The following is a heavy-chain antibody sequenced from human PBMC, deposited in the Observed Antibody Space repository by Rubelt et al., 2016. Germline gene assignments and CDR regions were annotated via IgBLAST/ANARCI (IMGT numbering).Heavy chain of an antibody. CDR1: GFTFDDYA. Sequence: EVQLVESGGGVVQPGGSLRLSCAASGFTFDDYAMHWVRQAPGKGLEWVSLISGDGGSTYYADSVKGRFTISRDNSKNSLDLQMNSLGTEDTALYYCAKGNLPLDAFDIWGQGTMVTVSS. J-gene: IGHJ3*02. V-gene: IGHV3-43*02. CDR3: AKGNLPLDAFDI. CDR2: ISGDGGST. D-gene: IGHD5/OR15-5a*01.